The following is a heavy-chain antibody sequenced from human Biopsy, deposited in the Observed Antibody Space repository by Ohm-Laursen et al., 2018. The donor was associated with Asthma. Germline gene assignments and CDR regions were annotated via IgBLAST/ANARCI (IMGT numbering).Heavy chain of an antibody. CDR1: GYSLTDLS. Sequence: ASVKVSCKLSGYSLTDLSMHWVRQAPGQGLEWMGGHDHEEGGTVNARRFQGRVTMTEDTSTDTAHMELSSLSSDDTAVYYCASDLPKDYVRYNFQFWGQGTLVTVSS. CDR2: HDHEEGGT. V-gene: IGHV1-24*01. CDR3: ASDLPKDYVRYNFQF. J-gene: IGHJ4*02. D-gene: IGHD4-17*01.